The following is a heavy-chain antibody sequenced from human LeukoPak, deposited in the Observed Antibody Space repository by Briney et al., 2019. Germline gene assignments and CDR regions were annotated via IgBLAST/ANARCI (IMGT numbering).Heavy chain of an antibody. J-gene: IGHJ4*02. Sequence: PSETLSLTCTVSGGSISSYYWSWIRQPPGKGLEWIGYIYYSGSTNYNPSLKSRVTISVDTSKNQFSLRLRSVTAADTAVYYCARLAAISGSDYPDDWGQGTLVTVSS. D-gene: IGHD1-26*01. V-gene: IGHV4-59*08. CDR1: GGSISSYY. CDR2: IYYSGST. CDR3: ARLAAISGSDYPDD.